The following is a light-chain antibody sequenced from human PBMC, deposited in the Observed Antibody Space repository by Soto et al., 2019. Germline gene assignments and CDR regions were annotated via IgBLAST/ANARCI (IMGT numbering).Light chain of an antibody. V-gene: IGKV3-20*01. CDR1: QSVSSSY. CDR2: GAS. CDR3: QQYGSSTGT. Sequence: EIVLTQYPGTLSLSPGERATLSCRASQSVSSSYLAWYQQKTGQAPSLLIYGASSRATGIPDRFSGSGSGTEFTSTISGLEPEGFAVYYCQQYGSSTGTFGQGTKREIK. J-gene: IGKJ2*01.